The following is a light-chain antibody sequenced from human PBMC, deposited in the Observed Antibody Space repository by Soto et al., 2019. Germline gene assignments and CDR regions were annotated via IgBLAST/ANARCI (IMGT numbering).Light chain of an antibody. CDR1: SSDVGGYKY. CDR3: SSYAGINNLGV. Sequence: QSALTQPPSASGSPVQSVTISCTGTSSDVGGYKYVSWYQQHPGKAPKLMIFEVNKRPSGVPDRFSGSKSGNTDSLTVSGLKAEDEADYYCSSYAGINNLGVFGTGTKLTVL. V-gene: IGLV2-8*01. J-gene: IGLJ1*01. CDR2: EVN.